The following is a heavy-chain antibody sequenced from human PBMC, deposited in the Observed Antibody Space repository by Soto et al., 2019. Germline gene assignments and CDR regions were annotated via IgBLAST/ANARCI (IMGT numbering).Heavy chain of an antibody. CDR3: PRERDYDSSDYYFREDSCDY. CDR1: GYTFTSYG. J-gene: IGHJ4*02. Sequence: QVQLVQSGAEVKKPGASVKVSCKASGYTFTSYGISWLRQAPGPGLEWMGWISAYNGNTNYAKKLQGRVTMTTDTATRIAYLGPRSVRSDESAVDYCPRERDYDSSDYYFREDSCDYLGQGILVIVSS. CDR2: ISAYNGNT. D-gene: IGHD3-22*01. V-gene: IGHV1-18*01.